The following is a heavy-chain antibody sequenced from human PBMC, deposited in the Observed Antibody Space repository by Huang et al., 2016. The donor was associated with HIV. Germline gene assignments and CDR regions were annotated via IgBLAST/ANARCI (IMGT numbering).Heavy chain of an antibody. D-gene: IGHD2-15*01. CDR2: MNPNSGNT. CDR3: ATLPPVNYGRSGRRVRDY. J-gene: IGHJ4*02. CDR1: GYTFSNYD. Sequence: QVQLVQSGAEVKKPGASVKVSCKASGYTFSNYDINWVRQAPGQGLEWMGWMNPNSGNTGYARKFQGRVTMTRSTSISTAYMELSRLRFEDTAVYYCATLPPVNYGRSGRRVRDYWGQGSLVTVSS. V-gene: IGHV1-8*01.